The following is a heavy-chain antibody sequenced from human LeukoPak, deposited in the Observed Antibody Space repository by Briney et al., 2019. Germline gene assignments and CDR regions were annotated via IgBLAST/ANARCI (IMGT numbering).Heavy chain of an antibody. D-gene: IGHD3-10*01. CDR1: GFTFSSYS. CDR2: ISSSSSYI. J-gene: IGHJ4*02. V-gene: IGHV3-21*01. Sequence: PGGSLRLSCAASGFTFSSYSMNWVRQAPGKGLEWVSSISSSSSYIYYADSVKGRFTISRENAKNSLYLQMNSLRAEDTAVYYCARSGVYGSGSYYTYKFWGQGTLVTVSS. CDR3: ARSGVYGSGSYYTYKF.